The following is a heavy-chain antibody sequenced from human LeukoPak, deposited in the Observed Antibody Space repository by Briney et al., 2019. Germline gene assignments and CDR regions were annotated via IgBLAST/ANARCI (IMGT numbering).Heavy chain of an antibody. CDR2: INPGDSDT. D-gene: IGHD2-2*01. J-gene: IGHJ4*02. CDR1: GYNFTNYW. Sequence: GESLKISCKGSGYNFTNYWIGWVRQMPGKGLEWMGIINPGDSDTRYSPSFQGQVTISADKSISTAYLQWSSLKASDTAMFYCARRPRGYCSSASCFFDYWGQGTLVTVSS. V-gene: IGHV5-51*01. CDR3: ARRPRGYCSSASCFFDY.